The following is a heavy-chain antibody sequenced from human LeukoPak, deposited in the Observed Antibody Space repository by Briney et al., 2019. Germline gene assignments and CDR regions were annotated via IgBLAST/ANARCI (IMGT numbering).Heavy chain of an antibody. V-gene: IGHV3-23*01. CDR1: GFTFSSYG. CDR3: ATPTTVTTDI. J-gene: IGHJ3*02. D-gene: IGHD4-17*01. Sequence: GGSLRLSCAASGFTFSSYGIHWVRQAPGKGLEWVSSISGSGDSPYYAGSVKGRFTISRDNSKNTLYLQMNSLRAEDTAVYYCATPTTVTTDIWGQGTMVTVSS. CDR2: ISGSGDSP.